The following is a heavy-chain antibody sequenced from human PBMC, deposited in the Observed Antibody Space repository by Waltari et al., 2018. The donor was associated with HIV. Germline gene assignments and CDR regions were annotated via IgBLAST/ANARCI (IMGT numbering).Heavy chain of an antibody. CDR2: VYSNGVT. CDR3: ATLRTVTGTIDD. J-gene: IGHJ4*02. Sequence: QLQLQESGPALVKPSDTLPLTCTVSTAYITQSYYWGWVRQSPGTGLEWIGTVYSNGVTHCTPSLESRVTMSVDTSKNQFSLTLTSVTAADTALYFCATLRTVTGTIDDWGQGILVTVSS. D-gene: IGHD4-17*01. V-gene: IGHV4-39*01. CDR1: TAYITQSYY.